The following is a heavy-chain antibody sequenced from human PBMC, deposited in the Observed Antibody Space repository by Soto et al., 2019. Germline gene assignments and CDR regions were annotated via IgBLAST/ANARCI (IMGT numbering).Heavy chain of an antibody. CDR3: ARDQIARPQFDY. D-gene: IGHD2-21*01. V-gene: IGHV4-59*01. J-gene: IGHJ4*02. Sequence: QVQLQESGPGLVKPSETLALTCAVSGASISSYYWSWIRQPPGKGLEWIGYIYYIGSANYNPSLKSRVSISKDTSKNQFSLKLSSVTAADTAVYYCARDQIARPQFDYWGQGTLVTVSS. CDR1: GASISSYY. CDR2: IYYIGSA.